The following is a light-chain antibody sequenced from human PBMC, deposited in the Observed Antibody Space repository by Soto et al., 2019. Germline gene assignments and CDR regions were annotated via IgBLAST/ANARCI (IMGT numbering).Light chain of an antibody. J-gene: IGLJ2*01. CDR2: EVN. V-gene: IGLV2-14*01. CDR1: SSDIGGYDY. CDR3: CAYTSGTPVV. Sequence: QSALTQPASVSGSPGQSITISCTGTSSDIGGYDYVSWYQQHPGKAPKLMIYEVNKRPSGVSNRFSGSKSGNTAALTIAGLQPEDEADYYCCAYTSGTPVVGGGGTKRTVL.